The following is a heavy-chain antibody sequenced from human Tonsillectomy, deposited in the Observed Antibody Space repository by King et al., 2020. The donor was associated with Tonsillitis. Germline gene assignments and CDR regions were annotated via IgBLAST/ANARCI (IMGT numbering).Heavy chain of an antibody. V-gene: IGHV4-4*02. CDR2: ISLSGDT. Sequence: QLQESGPGLVKPSGTLSLTCAVSGGSISSHNWWAWVRQPPGKGLEWIGEISLSGDTRYSPSLKSRVTISMDKSKNQFSLKVTSVTAADTAVYYCERGSGGGSWGQGTLVIVSS. D-gene: IGHD2-8*02. CDR1: GGSISSHNW. CDR3: ERGSGGGS. J-gene: IGHJ4*02.